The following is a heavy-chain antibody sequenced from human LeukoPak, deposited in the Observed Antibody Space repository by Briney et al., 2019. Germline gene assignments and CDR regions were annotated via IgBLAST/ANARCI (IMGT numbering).Heavy chain of an antibody. CDR2: FSGSDENT. D-gene: IGHD6-13*01. CDR1: GFTFSNSV. J-gene: IGHJ3*02. CDR3: AKGARIAAAAYDAFDI. Sequence: GGSLRLSCAASGFTFSNSVVSWVRQAPGKGLEWVSSFSGSDENTHHADSVKGRFTISRDNSKNTLYLQMNSLRAEDMALYYCAKGARIAAAAYDAFDIWGQGTMVTVSS. V-gene: IGHV3-23*01.